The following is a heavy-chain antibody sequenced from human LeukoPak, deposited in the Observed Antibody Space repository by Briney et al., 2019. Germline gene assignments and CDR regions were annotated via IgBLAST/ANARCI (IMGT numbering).Heavy chain of an antibody. CDR2: ISGGSDST. D-gene: IGHD3-22*01. Sequence: GGSLTLSCAASGFTFSRYAMRWVRHAPGKALACVSTISGGSDSTYCAHSVKGRFTVSRDNSKNTLYLQMNSLRDEDTAVYYCAKDRFESGGYHSTDWGQGTLVTVSS. V-gene: IGHV3-23*01. CDR1: GFTFSRYA. CDR3: AKDRFESGGYHSTD. J-gene: IGHJ4*02.